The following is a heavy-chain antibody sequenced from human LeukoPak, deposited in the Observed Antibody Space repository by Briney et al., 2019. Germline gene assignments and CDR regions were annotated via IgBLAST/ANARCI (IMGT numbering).Heavy chain of an antibody. Sequence: GSLRLSCAASGFTFSSYGMHWVRQAPGKGLEWVAVIWYDGSNKYYADSVKGRFTISRDNSKNTLYLQMNSLRAEDTAVYYCARDNNYYDSSYFDYWGQGTLVTVSS. CDR3: ARDNNYYDSSYFDY. J-gene: IGHJ4*02. CDR2: IWYDGSNK. CDR1: GFTFSSYG. V-gene: IGHV3-33*01. D-gene: IGHD3-22*01.